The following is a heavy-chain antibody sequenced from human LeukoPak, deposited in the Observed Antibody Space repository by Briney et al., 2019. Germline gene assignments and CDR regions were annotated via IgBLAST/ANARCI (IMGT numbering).Heavy chain of an antibody. CDR2: IGGGGGGT. Sequence: AGGSLRLSCAASGFTFSNYAITWVRQAPGKGLGWGSVIGGGGGGTYYADSVTGRFTISRDKSKNTVYLQMNSLRAEDTAVYFCANYIWGSYRHYFDSWGQGTLVTVSS. V-gene: IGHV3-23*01. D-gene: IGHD3-16*02. CDR1: GFTFSNYA. J-gene: IGHJ4*02. CDR3: ANYIWGSYRHYFDS.